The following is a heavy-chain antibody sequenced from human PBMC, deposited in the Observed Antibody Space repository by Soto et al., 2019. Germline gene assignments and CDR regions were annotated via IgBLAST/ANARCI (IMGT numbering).Heavy chain of an antibody. CDR3: AGELMRFRRWFDP. V-gene: IGHV1-18*01. D-gene: IGHD2-8*01. J-gene: IGHJ5*02. CDR1: GYTFTSYG. CDR2: ISAYNGNT. Sequence: QVQLVQSGAEVKKPGASVKVSCKASGYTFTSYGISWVRQAPGQGLEWMGWISAYNGNTNYAQKLQGRVTMTTDTSTSTAYRERRCLRSDDTAVYYCAGELMRFRRWFDPWGQGTLVTVSS.